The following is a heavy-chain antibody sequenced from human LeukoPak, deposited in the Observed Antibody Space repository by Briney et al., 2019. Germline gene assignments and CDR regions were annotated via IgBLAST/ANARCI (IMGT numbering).Heavy chain of an antibody. Sequence: GGSLRLSCAASGFTVSSNYMSWVRQAPGKGLEWVSVIYSGGNTYYTDSVKGRFTISRDNAKNSLYLQMNSLRAEDTAVYYCARDYAATIEYFDYWGQGTLVTVSS. CDR2: IYSGGNT. CDR1: GFTVSSNY. D-gene: IGHD5-24*01. CDR3: ARDYAATIEYFDY. V-gene: IGHV3-66*01. J-gene: IGHJ4*02.